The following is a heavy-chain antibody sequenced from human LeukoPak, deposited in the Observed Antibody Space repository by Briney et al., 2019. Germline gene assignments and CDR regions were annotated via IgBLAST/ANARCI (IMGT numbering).Heavy chain of an antibody. CDR2: ISYDGSNK. CDR1: GFTFSSYA. J-gene: IGHJ4*02. Sequence: GSLSLSCAASGFTFSSYAMHWVRQAPGKGLEWVAVISYDGSNKYYADSVKGRFTISRDNSKNTLYLQMNSLRAEDTAVYYCARDPVYFDYWGQGTLVTVSS. CDR3: ARDPVYFDY. V-gene: IGHV3-30-3*01.